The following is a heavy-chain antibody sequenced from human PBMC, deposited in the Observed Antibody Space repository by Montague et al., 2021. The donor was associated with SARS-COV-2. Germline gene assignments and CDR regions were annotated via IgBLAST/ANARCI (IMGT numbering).Heavy chain of an antibody. CDR3: ARDRTFRDGYLDAFEI. D-gene: IGHD5-24*01. V-gene: IGHV4-38-2*02. CDR2: IYHSGTT. Sequence: SETLSLTCTVSGYSISSGYYWGWIRKFPGKGLEWIGSIYHSGTTYYNTSIKSRVTISVDTSKNQFSLKMYSVTAAETTQFYCARDRTFRDGYLDAFEIWGQGTMVTVSS. J-gene: IGHJ3*02. CDR1: GYSISSGYY.